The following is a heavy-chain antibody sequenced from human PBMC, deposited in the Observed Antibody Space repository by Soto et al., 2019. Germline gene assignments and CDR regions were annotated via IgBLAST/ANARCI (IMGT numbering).Heavy chain of an antibody. CDR3: ARDPGYCSGGSCYSLLGVIDY. V-gene: IGHV3-33*01. CDR1: GFTFSSYG. CDR2: IWYDGSNK. D-gene: IGHD2-15*01. J-gene: IGHJ4*02. Sequence: QVQLVESGGGVVQPGRSLRLSCAASGFTFSSYGRHWVRQAPGKGLEWVAVIWYDGSNKYYADSVKGRFTISRDNSKNTLYLQMNSLRAEDTAVYYCARDPGYCSGGSCYSLLGVIDYWGQGTLVTVSS.